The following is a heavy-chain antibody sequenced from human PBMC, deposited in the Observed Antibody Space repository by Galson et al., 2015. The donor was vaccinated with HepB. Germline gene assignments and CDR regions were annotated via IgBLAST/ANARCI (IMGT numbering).Heavy chain of an antibody. CDR2: ISAYNGNT. CDR3: ARVSLVVVAATANTQYDY. CDR1: GYTFTSYG. J-gene: IGHJ4*02. Sequence: SVKVSCKASGYTFTSYGISWVRQAPGQGLEWMGWISAYNGNTNYAQKLQGRVTMTTDTSTSTAYMELRSLRSDDTAVYYCARVSLVVVAATANTQYDYWGQGTLVTVSS. D-gene: IGHD2-15*01. V-gene: IGHV1-18*01.